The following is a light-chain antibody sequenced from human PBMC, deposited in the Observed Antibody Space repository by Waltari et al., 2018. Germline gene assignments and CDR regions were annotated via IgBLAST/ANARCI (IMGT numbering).Light chain of an antibody. J-gene: IGKJ4*01. CDR2: GAS. V-gene: IGKV3-20*01. Sequence: EIVLTQSPGTLSLSPAERATLSCRASQSVSGSFLAWYQRKPGQAPRLLIYGASSGATGIPDRFSGSGSGTDFTLTISRLEPEVFAVYYCQQYGRSPLTFGGGTKVQIK. CDR3: QQYGRSPLT. CDR1: QSVSGSF.